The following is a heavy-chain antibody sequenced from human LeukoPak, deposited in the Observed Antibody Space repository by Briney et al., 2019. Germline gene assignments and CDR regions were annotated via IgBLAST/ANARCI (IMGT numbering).Heavy chain of an antibody. J-gene: IGHJ4*02. Sequence: GGSLRLSCAASGFTFSSYSMNWVRQAPGKGLEWVSYISSSSSTIYYADSVKGRFTIPRDNAKNSLSLQLNSLRVEDTAVYYCARGHYDVLAASYKWTPDYWGQGTLVTVSS. CDR3: ARGHYDVLAASYKWTPDY. CDR2: ISSSSSTI. D-gene: IGHD3-9*01. CDR1: GFTFSSYS. V-gene: IGHV3-48*04.